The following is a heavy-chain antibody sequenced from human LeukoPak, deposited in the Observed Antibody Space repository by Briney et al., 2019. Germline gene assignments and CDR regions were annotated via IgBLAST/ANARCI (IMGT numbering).Heavy chain of an antibody. Sequence: GGSLRLSGAASGFTFSSYGMHWVRQAPGKGLEWVAFIRYDGSNKYYADSVKGRFTISRDNSKNTLYLQMNSLRAEDTAVYYCAKGSKAVLFTRDYNMDVWGKGTTVTISS. V-gene: IGHV3-30*02. CDR2: IRYDGSNK. CDR3: AKGSKAVLFTRDYNMDV. CDR1: GFTFSSYG. D-gene: IGHD6-19*01. J-gene: IGHJ6*03.